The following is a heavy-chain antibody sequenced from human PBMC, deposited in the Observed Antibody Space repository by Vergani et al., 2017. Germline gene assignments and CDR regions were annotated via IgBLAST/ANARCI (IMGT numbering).Heavy chain of an antibody. V-gene: IGHV3-53*04. D-gene: IGHD3-10*01. J-gene: IGHJ4*02. CDR3: ARGRFGELLHY. CDR2: IYSGGST. Sequence: EVQLVESGGGLVQPGGSLRLSCAASGFPVSSNYMSWVRPAPGKGLEGVSVIYSGGSTYYADSVKGRFTISRHNAKNTLYLQMNSLRAEDTAVDYCARGRFGELLHYWGQGTLVTVSS. CDR1: GFPVSSNY.